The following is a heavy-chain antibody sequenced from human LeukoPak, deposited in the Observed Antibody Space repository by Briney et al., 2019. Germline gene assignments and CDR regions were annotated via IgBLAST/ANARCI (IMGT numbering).Heavy chain of an antibody. V-gene: IGHV3-30-3*01. D-gene: IGHD5-24*01. CDR1: GFTFSSYA. CDR3: ARARQEMATIEEWF. J-gene: IGHJ4*02. Sequence: GGSLRLSCAASGFTFSSYAMHWVRQAPGKGLEWEADISYDGSNKYYADSVKGRFTISRDNSKNTLYLQMNSLRAEDTAVYYCARARQEMATIEEWFWRQGTLVTVSS. CDR2: ISYDGSNK.